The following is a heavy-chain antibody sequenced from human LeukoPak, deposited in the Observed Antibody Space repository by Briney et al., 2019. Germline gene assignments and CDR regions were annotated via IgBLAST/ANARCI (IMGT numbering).Heavy chain of an antibody. CDR3: ARDAGIAAAGSRAFDI. Sequence: GGSLRLSCAASGFTFSTYWMSWVRQAPGKGLEWVSSISSSSSYIYYADSVKGRFTISRDNAKNSLYLQMNSLRAEDTAVYYCARDAGIAAAGSRAFDIWGQGTMVTVSS. J-gene: IGHJ3*02. V-gene: IGHV3-21*01. D-gene: IGHD6-13*01. CDR1: GFTFSTYW. CDR2: ISSSSSYI.